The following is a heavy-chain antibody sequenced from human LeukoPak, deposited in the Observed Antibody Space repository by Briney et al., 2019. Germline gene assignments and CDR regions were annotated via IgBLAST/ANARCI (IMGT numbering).Heavy chain of an antibody. D-gene: IGHD2-15*01. CDR2: IYYSGST. CDR1: GGSISSSSYY. Sequence: SETLSLTCTVSGGSISSSSYYWGWIRQPPGKGLEWIGSIYYSGSTNYNPSLKSRVTISVDTSKNQFSLKLSSVTAADTAVYYCARRRVWCSGGSCYLDYWGQGTLVTVSS. V-gene: IGHV4-39*07. J-gene: IGHJ4*02. CDR3: ARRRVWCSGGSCYLDY.